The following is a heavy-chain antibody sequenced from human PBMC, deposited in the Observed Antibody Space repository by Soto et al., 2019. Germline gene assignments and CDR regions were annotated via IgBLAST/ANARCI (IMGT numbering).Heavy chain of an antibody. D-gene: IGHD2-21*02. Sequence: QVQLVQSGAEVKKPGSSVKVSCKASGGTFSSYAISWVRQAPGQGLEWMGGIIPICGTANYAQKFQGRVTITADESTSTAYMELSSLRSEDTAVYYCARDSPHTYCGGDCPHYYFDYWGQGTLVTVSS. CDR2: IIPICGTA. CDR1: GGTFSSYA. CDR3: ARDSPHTYCGGDCPHYYFDY. J-gene: IGHJ4*02. V-gene: IGHV1-69*12.